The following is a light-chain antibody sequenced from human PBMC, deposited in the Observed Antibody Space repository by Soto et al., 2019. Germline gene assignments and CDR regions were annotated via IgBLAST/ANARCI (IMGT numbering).Light chain of an antibody. V-gene: IGKV1-39*01. J-gene: IGKJ1*01. CDR1: QSIVSY. CDR3: QQSYDTVWT. CDR2: AAS. Sequence: DPVTITCRASQSIVSYLNWYQQKPGKAPNLLIYAASSLQSGVPSRFSGSGSGTDFTLTISSLQPEDFATYYCQQSYDTVWTFGQGTKVEIK.